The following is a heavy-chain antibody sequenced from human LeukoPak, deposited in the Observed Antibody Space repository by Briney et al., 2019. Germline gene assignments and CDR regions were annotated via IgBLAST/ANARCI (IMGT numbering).Heavy chain of an antibody. CDR1: GGSIGTYY. D-gene: IGHD6-13*01. CDR3: ARDWRGVPGTARYYYFGMDV. J-gene: IGHJ6*02. V-gene: IGHV4-59*01. Sequence: PSETLSLTCTVSGGSIGTYYWSCIRQPPGKGLEGIGYVYYNGSTDYNPSLKSRVTISVDTSKIQFSLRLTSVTAADTAVYYCARDWRGVPGTARYYYFGMDVWGQGATVTVSS. CDR2: VYYNGST.